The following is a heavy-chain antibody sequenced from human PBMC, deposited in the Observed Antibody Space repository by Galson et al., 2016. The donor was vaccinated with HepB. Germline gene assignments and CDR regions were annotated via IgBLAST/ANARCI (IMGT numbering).Heavy chain of an antibody. CDR1: GFTFNNYG. Sequence: SLRLSCAASGFTFNNYGMHWVRQAPGKGLEWVALIWYDGRNKYYADSVTGRFTISRDNSKNTLYLQMNSLRAEDTAMYYCVRDRAARDTVYYYGMDVWGQGATVTVSS. CDR2: IWYDGRNK. CDR3: VRDRAARDTVYYYGMDV. D-gene: IGHD6-25*01. V-gene: IGHV3-33*01. J-gene: IGHJ6*02.